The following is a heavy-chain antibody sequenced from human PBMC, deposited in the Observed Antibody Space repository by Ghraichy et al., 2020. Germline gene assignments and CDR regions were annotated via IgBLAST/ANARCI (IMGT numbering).Heavy chain of an antibody. CDR1: GFIFSTYN. V-gene: IGHV3-21*01. CDR2: ITSTSNSI. Sequence: GSLRLSCAASGFIFSTYNMNWVHQAPGKGLEWVPSITSTSNSIYYADSVKCRFTMSRDNAKNSLYLQMSSLRAEDTAIYYCVRPYSGSYSFDSWGQGTLVTVSS. J-gene: IGHJ4*02. CDR3: VRPYSGSYSFDS. D-gene: IGHD1-26*01.